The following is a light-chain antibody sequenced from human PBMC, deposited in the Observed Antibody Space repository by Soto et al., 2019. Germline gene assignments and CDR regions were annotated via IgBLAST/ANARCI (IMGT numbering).Light chain of an antibody. Sequence: DIQMTQSPSSLSASLGDRVTITCRASQGIGNYLAWYQLQPGKVPKLLIYAASTLQSGVPSRFSGSGSGTDFTLTISSLQPEDVATYFCQTYNSAPRTFGQGTKVEI. CDR1: QGIGNY. CDR3: QTYNSAPRT. V-gene: IGKV1-27*01. CDR2: AAS. J-gene: IGKJ1*01.